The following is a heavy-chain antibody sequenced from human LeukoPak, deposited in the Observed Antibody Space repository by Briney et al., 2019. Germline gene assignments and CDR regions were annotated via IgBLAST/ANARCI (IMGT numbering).Heavy chain of an antibody. CDR2: ISGSGGST. D-gene: IGHD3-10*01. J-gene: IGHJ3*02. V-gene: IGHV3-23*01. Sequence: GGALRLSCAASGFTFRSYAMSWVRQAPGKGLEWVSAISGSGGSTYYADSVKGRFTISRDNSKNTLYLQMNSLRAEDTAVYYCAKDQVVRGVIYAFDIWGQGTMVTVSS. CDR1: GFTFRSYA. CDR3: AKDQVVRGVIYAFDI.